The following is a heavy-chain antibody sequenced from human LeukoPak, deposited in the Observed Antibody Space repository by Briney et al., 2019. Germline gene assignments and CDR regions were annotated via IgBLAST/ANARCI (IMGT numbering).Heavy chain of an antibody. V-gene: IGHV1-3*03. J-gene: IGHJ6*03. CDR2: INAGNGNT. CDR1: GYTFTSYA. CDR3: AREGGDISGFYYMDV. D-gene: IGHD2-21*02. Sequence: ASVKVSCKASGYTFTSYAMHWVRQAPGQRLEWMGWINAGNGNTKYSQEFQGRATITRETFASTAYMEVTSLKSDDMAVYYCAREGGDISGFYYMDVWGKGTTVTVSS.